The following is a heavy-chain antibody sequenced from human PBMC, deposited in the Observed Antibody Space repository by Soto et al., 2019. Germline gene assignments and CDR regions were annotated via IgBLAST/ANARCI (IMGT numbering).Heavy chain of an antibody. CDR1: GFTFSSYG. Sequence: GGSLRLSCAASGFTFSSYGMPWVRQAPGKGLEWVAVISYDGSKKYYADSVKGRFTISRDNSKKTLYLQMNSLRAEDTAVYYCANDRTGGSCCAQWGQGTMVTVYS. CDR3: ANDRTGGSCCAQ. CDR2: ISYDGSKK. V-gene: IGHV3-30*18. J-gene: IGHJ1*01. D-gene: IGHD2-15*01.